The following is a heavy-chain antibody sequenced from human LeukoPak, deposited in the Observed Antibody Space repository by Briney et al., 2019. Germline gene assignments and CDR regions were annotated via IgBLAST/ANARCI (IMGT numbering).Heavy chain of an antibody. D-gene: IGHD1-26*01. CDR3: ARVRGSSGSYEYYHYMDV. CDR1: GGSISGYY. CDR2: IYYKENT. J-gene: IGHJ6*03. V-gene: IGHV4-59*12. Sequence: SETLSLTCTVSGGSISGYYWSWIRQPPGKGLEWIGYIYYKENTNYNPSLKSRVTMSVDTSKKQFSLKLSSVTAADTAVYYCARVRGSSGSYEYYHYMDVWGKGTTVTISS.